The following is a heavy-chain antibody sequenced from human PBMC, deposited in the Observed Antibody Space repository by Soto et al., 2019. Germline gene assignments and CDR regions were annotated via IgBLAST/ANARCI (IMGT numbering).Heavy chain of an antibody. Sequence: SVKVSCKASGGTFSSYAISWVRQAPGQGLEWMGGIIPIFGTANYAQKFQGRVTITADESTSTAYMELSSLRSEDTAVYYCAEDIVATNYYYGMDVWGQGTTVTVSS. CDR3: AEDIVATNYYYGMDV. D-gene: IGHD5-12*01. V-gene: IGHV1-69*13. CDR2: IIPIFGTA. J-gene: IGHJ6*02. CDR1: GGTFSSYA.